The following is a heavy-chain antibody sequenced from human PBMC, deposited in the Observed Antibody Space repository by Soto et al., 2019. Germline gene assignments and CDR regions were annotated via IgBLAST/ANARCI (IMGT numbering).Heavy chain of an antibody. CDR2: IIPILGIA. CDR1: GGTFSSYT. V-gene: IGHV1-69*02. Sequence: QVQLVQSGAEVKKPGSSVKVSCKASGGTFSSYTISWVRQAPGQGLEWMGRIIPILGIANYAQKFQGRVTITADKSTSTADMELSSLRSENTAVYYCASGEGTMIVVPPLYWGQGTLVTVSS. D-gene: IGHD3-22*01. CDR3: ASGEGTMIVVPPLY. J-gene: IGHJ4*02.